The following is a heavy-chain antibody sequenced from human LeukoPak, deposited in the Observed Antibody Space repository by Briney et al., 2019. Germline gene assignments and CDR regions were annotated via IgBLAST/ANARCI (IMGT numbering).Heavy chain of an antibody. CDR1: GFTFSDYS. CDR2: IGLSSGAR. Sequence: GGSLRLSCAASGFTFSDYSMNWVRQAPGKGLKWVSYIGLSSGARYYADSVKGRFSISSDNAKNSLSLQMNSLRADDTAVYYCARDHNYAFDYWGQGILVTVSS. J-gene: IGHJ4*02. CDR3: ARDHNYAFDY. D-gene: IGHD5-18*01. V-gene: IGHV3-11*04.